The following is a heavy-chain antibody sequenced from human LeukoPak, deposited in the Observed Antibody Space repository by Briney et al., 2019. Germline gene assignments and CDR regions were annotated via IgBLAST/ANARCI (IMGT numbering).Heavy chain of an antibody. J-gene: IGHJ1*01. CDR2: MNPNSGNT. CDR1: GYTFTGYY. V-gene: IGHV1-8*02. CDR3: ARDRLLYYYDSGPTGHFQH. Sequence: ASVKVSCKASGYTFTGYYMHWVRQATGQGLEWMGWMNPNSGNTGYAQKSQGRVTMTRNTSISTAYMELSSLRSEDTAVYYCARDRLLYYYDSGPTGHFQHWGQGTLVTVSS. D-gene: IGHD3-22*01.